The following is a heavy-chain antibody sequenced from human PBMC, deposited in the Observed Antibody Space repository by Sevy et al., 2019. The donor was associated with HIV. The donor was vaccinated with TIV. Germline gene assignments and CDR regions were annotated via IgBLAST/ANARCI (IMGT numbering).Heavy chain of an antibody. Sequence: GGSLRLSCAASGFTFSSYGMHWVRQAPGKGLEWVAVISYDGRNNKYNVDSVKGRFTISRDNSKNTLFLQMNSLRAEDSAIYYCARDRGEILHSAFDYSGQGTLVTVSS. D-gene: IGHD3-16*01. CDR2: ISYDGRNNK. CDR1: GFTFSSYG. V-gene: IGHV3-30*03. J-gene: IGHJ4*02. CDR3: ARDRGEILHSAFDY.